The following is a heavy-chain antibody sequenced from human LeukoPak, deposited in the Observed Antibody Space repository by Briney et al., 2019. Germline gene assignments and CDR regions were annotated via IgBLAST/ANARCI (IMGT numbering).Heavy chain of an antibody. CDR3: AKARPIVVVPAAKDY. D-gene: IGHD2-2*01. V-gene: IGHV3-7*03. J-gene: IGHJ4*02. Sequence: GGSLRLSCAASGFTFSSYWMSWVRQAPGKGLEWVANIKQDGSEKYYVDSVKGRFTISRDNSKNTLYLQMNSLRAEDTAVYYCAKARPIVVVPAAKDYWGQGTLVTVSS. CDR2: IKQDGSEK. CDR1: GFTFSSYW.